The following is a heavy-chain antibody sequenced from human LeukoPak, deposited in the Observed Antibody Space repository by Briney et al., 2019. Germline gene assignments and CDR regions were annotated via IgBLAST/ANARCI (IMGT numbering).Heavy chain of an antibody. D-gene: IGHD2-2*01. CDR1: GYTFTSYG. CDR2: INPNSGGT. J-gene: IGHJ4*02. Sequence: ASVKVSCKASGYTFTSYGISWVRQAPGQGLEWMGWINPNSGGTNYAQKFQGRVTMTRDTSISTAYMELSRLRSDDTAVYYCARVKDIVVVPAAATEFDYWGQGTLVTVSS. CDR3: ARVKDIVVVPAAATEFDY. V-gene: IGHV1-2*02.